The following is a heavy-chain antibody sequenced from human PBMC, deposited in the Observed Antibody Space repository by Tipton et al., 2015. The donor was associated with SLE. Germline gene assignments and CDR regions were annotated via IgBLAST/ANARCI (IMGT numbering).Heavy chain of an antibody. Sequence: GLVKPSETLSLTCTVSGGSISSSSYYWGWIRQPPGKGLEWIGSIYYSGSTYYNPSLKSRVTISVDTSKNQFSLKLSSVTAADTAVYYCAALKTYYYGMDVWGQGTTVTVSS. V-gene: IGHV4-39*01. CDR1: GGSISSSSYY. J-gene: IGHJ6*02. CDR2: IYYSGST. CDR3: AALKTYYYGMDV.